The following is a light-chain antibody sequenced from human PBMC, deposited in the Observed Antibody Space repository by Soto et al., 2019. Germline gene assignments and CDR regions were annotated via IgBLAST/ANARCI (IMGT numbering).Light chain of an antibody. CDR2: GAS. Sequence: EAEVTQAPDTLSVAQGERATLYCRASQSVSSNLAWYQQKPGQAPRLLIYGASTRATGIPARFSGSGSGTEFTLTISSLQPEDFAAYYCHQYDNWPKTFGQGTRLEIK. V-gene: IGKV3-15*01. CDR1: QSVSSN. CDR3: HQYDNWPKT. J-gene: IGKJ5*01.